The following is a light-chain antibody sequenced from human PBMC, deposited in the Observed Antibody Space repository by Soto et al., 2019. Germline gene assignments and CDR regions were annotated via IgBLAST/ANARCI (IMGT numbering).Light chain of an antibody. V-gene: IGLV1-40*01. J-gene: IGLJ1*01. CDR3: QSYDSSLGV. CDR1: SSNIGAGYD. Sequence: QSVLTQPPSVSGAPGQRVTISCTGSSSNIGAGYDVHWYQQLPGTAPKLLIYGNSNRPSGVPDRFSGSKSGTPASLAITGLQAEDEADYYCQSYDSSLGVFGTGTKVTVL. CDR2: GNS.